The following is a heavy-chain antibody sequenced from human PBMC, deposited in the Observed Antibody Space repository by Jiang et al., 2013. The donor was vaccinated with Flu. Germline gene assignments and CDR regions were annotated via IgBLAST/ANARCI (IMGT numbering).Heavy chain of an antibody. Sequence: SYWIGWVRQMPGKGLEWMGIIYPGDSDTRYSPSFQGQVTISADKSISTAYLQWSSLKASDTAMYYCAKPGPHDAFDIWGQGTMVTVSS. CDR2: IYPGDSDT. J-gene: IGHJ3*02. CDR3: AKPGPHDAFDI. CDR1: SYW. V-gene: IGHV5-51*01.